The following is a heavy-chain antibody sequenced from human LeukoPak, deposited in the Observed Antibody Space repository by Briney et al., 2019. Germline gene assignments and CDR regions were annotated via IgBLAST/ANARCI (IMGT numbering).Heavy chain of an antibody. J-gene: IGHJ6*03. D-gene: IGHD6-13*01. Sequence: GASVKVSCKASGGTFSSYAISWVRQAPGQGLEWMGGIIPIFGTANYAQKFQGRVTITADESTSTAYMELSSLRSEDTAVYYCASGPAAAGTINYYYYYMDVWGKGTTVTVSS. V-gene: IGHV1-69*13. CDR1: GGTFSSYA. CDR3: ASGPAAAGTINYYYYYMDV. CDR2: IIPIFGTA.